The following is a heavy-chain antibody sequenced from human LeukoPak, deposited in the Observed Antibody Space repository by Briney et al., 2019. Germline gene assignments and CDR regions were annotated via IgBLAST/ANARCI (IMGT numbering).Heavy chain of an antibody. CDR3: ARDGYFDL. Sequence: GASVKVSCKASGYTFTTHGIAWVRQAPGQGLEWMGLISAHNGNTNYAQSLQGRVTMTTDTSTNTAYMELRSLRSDDTAVYYCARDGYFDLWGRGTLVTVSS. CDR2: ISAHNGNT. J-gene: IGHJ2*01. V-gene: IGHV1-18*01. CDR1: GYTFTTHG.